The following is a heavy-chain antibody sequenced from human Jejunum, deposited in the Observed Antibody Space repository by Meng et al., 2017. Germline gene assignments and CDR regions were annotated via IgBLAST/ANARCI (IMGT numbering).Heavy chain of an antibody. CDR2: IDPSEST. V-gene: IGHV4-4*02. Sequence: QLQLPESGPGLVKPSETLSLPCSVSGASISRTNWWSWVRQPPGKGLEWIGKIDPSESTHYNPSLKGRVTISADRSKNQFSLRLTSVTAADTAIYYCARAYCTDVSCHDFFDSWGQGTLVTVSS. J-gene: IGHJ4*02. CDR1: GASISRTNW. CDR3: ARAYCTDVSCHDFFDS. D-gene: IGHD2-8*01.